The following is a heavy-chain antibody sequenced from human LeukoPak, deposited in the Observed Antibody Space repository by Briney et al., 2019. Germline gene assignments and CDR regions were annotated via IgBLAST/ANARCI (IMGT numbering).Heavy chain of an antibody. J-gene: IGHJ2*01. CDR2: IYTGGSK. CDR1: GFTLDSKY. D-gene: IGHD1-14*01. Sequence: GGTPRLSCAASGFTLDSKYMSWVRQAPGKGLEWVSLIYTGGSKYYADSVRGRFTISRDNSKNKLKLQLSSLRTENTAVYYCAKDLTTYWYFNLWGRGTLVTVSS. V-gene: IGHV3-66*02. CDR3: AKDLTTYWYFNL.